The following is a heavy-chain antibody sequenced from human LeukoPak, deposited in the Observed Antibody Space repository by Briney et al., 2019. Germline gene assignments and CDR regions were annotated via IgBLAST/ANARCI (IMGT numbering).Heavy chain of an antibody. CDR2: ISSSSSFI. D-gene: IGHD2-8*01. CDR1: GFTFSSYT. CDR3: AKDQGVNFFDY. V-gene: IGHV3-21*01. J-gene: IGHJ4*02. Sequence: PGGSLRLSCAASGFTFSSYTMNWVRQAPGKGPEWVSSISSSSSFISYADSVKGRFTISRDNSKNTLYLQMNSLRAEDTAVYYCAKDQGVNFFDYWGQGTLVTVSS.